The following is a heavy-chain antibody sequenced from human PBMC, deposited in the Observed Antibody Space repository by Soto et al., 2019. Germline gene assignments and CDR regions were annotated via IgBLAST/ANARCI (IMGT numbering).Heavy chain of an antibody. J-gene: IGHJ4*02. V-gene: IGHV2-70*01. CDR3: ARIRVAYGDYHTPFDY. D-gene: IGHD4-17*01. Sequence: SGPTLVNPTQTLTLTCTFSGFSLSTSGMCVSWIRQPPGKALEWLALIDWDDDKYYSTSLRTRLTISKDTSKNQVVLTMTNMDPVDTATYYCARIRVAYGDYHTPFDYWGQGTLVTVSS. CDR2: IDWDDDK. CDR1: GFSLSTSGMC.